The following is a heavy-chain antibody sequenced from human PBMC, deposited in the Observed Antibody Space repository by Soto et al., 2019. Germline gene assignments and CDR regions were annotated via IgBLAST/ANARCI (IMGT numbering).Heavy chain of an antibody. D-gene: IGHD4-4*01. J-gene: IGHJ4*01. Sequence: DVQLLESGGGLVQPGGSLRLSCAASGFTFNAYAMTWVRQAPGKGLEWVSAIGGSGGNRYYAGSVRGRFTISRDNYKDTVDLQRNSLRVEDTAVYYCARVASDYISSVDHWGHGILVSVSS. V-gene: IGHV3-23*01. CDR2: IGGSGGNR. CDR1: GFTFNAYA. CDR3: ARVASDYISSVDH.